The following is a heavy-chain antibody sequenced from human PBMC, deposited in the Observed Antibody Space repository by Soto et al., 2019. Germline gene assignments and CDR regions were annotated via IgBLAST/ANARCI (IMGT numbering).Heavy chain of an antibody. CDR3: ARHIHNQSCEYYFDS. D-gene: IGHD1-1*01. V-gene: IGHV4-39*01. CDR2: IDYSGNI. Sequence: QLQLQESGPGLVKPSETLSLTCNASGGSITSSGSAWGWIRQSPGKGLEWIGTIDYSGNIYYIPSLKSRITISVDTSKNQISLKLSSVTAADTAVYYCARHIHNQSCEYYFDSWGQGTLVTVSS. CDR1: GGSITSSGSA. J-gene: IGHJ4*02.